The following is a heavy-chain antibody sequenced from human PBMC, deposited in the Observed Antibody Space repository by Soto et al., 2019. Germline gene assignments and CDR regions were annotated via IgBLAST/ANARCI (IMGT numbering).Heavy chain of an antibody. J-gene: IGHJ4*02. CDR2: ISYDGSNK. CDR3: ARAYSSGHDY. D-gene: IGHD6-25*01. Sequence: QVQLVESGGGVVQPGRSLRLSCAASGFPFSSYAMHWVRQAPGKGLEWVAVISYDGSNKYYADSVKGRFTISRDNSKNTLYLQMNSLRAEDTAVYYCARAYSSGHDYWGQGTLVTVSS. CDR1: GFPFSSYA. V-gene: IGHV3-30-3*01.